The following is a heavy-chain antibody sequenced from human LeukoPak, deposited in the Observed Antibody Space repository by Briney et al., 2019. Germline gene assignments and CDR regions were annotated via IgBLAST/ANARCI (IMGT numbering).Heavy chain of an antibody. J-gene: IGHJ5*01. D-gene: IGHD3-22*01. V-gene: IGHV1-2*02. CDR1: GYTLTGYY. CDR2: MNPNSGGT. Sequence: ASVKVSCKASGYTLTGYYIHWVRQAPGQGLEWMGWMNPNSGGTNYAQNFQGRVTMTRDTSISTAYMELRTLRSDDTAVYYCARKQYPYYSDSRGPFDSWGQGTLVTVSS. CDR3: ARKQYPYYSDSRGPFDS.